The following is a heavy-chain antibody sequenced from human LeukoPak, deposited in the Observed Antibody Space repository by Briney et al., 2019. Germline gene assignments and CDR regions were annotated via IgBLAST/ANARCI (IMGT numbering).Heavy chain of an antibody. CDR1: GGSISSYY. J-gene: IGHJ4*02. CDR2: IYHSGSA. V-gene: IGHV4-59*04. CDR3: ARYSGSYLLY. Sequence: SETLSLTCTVSGGSISSYYWSWIRQPPGKGLEWIGNIYHSGSAYYNPSLQSRVTISVDTSTNQFSLKLSSVTAADTAVYYCARYSGSYLLYWGQGTLVTVSS. D-gene: IGHD1-26*01.